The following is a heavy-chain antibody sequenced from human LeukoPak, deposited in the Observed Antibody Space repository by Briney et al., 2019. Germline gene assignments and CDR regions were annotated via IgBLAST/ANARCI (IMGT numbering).Heavy chain of an antibody. CDR2: IYYSGST. Sequence: SETLSLTCTVSGGSISSSSYYWGWIRQPPGKGLEWIGSIYYSGSTYYNPSLKSRVTISVDTSKNQFSLKLSSVTAADTAVYYCASVGVYDILTDAWGQGTLVTVSS. CDR1: GGSISSSSYY. CDR3: ASVGVYDILTDA. D-gene: IGHD3-9*01. V-gene: IGHV4-39*01. J-gene: IGHJ5*02.